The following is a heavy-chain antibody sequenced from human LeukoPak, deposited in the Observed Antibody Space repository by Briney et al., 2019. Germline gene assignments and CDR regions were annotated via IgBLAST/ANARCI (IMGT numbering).Heavy chain of an antibody. V-gene: IGHV4-4*07. CDR2: IYTSGST. CDR1: GGSISSDY. D-gene: IGHD1-26*01. CDR3: ARGVLGGGGGRDEYYFDY. J-gene: IGHJ4*02. Sequence: PSETLSLTCTVSGGSISSDYWSWIRQPAGKGLEWIGRIYTSGSTNYNPSLKSRVTMSVDTSKNQFSLKVTSVTAADTAVYYCARGVLGGGGGRDEYYFDYWGQGTLVTVSS.